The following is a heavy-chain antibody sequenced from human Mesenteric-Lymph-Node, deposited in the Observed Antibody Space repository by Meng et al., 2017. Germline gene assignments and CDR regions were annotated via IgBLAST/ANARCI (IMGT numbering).Heavy chain of an antibody. V-gene: IGHV4-30-4*01. D-gene: IGHD5-12*01. CDR1: GSSISSGDYY. J-gene: IGHJ4*02. CDR2: IYYSGST. Sequence: QVQLQESGPGLVKPSQTLSLICTVSGSSISSGDYYWSWIRQPPGKGLEWIGHIYYSGSTYYNPSLKSRVTISVDTSKNQFSLRLSSVTAADTAVYYCARDLGVATSIAGFVYWGQGTLVTVSS. CDR3: ARDLGVATSIAGFVY.